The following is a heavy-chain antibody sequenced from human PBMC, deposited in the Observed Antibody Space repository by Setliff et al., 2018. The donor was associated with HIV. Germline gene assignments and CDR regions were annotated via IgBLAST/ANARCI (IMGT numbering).Heavy chain of an antibody. D-gene: IGHD3-22*01. J-gene: IGHJ4*02. Sequence: PSETLSLTCAIPDQLISSGNYWGWIRQPPGKGLDWIGSMSYTGTTYDNPSLKSRVTISVDTSKNQFSLKLTSVTAADAAVYFCAMGSSGYPFDYWGQGSLVTVSS. CDR2: MSYTGTT. CDR3: AMGSSGYPFDY. CDR1: DQLISSGNY. V-gene: IGHV4-38-2*01.